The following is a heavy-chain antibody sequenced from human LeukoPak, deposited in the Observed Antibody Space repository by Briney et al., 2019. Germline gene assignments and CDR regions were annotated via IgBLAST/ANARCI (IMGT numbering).Heavy chain of an antibody. D-gene: IGHD2-15*01. CDR3: ARYCNGVTCYSGYDY. V-gene: IGHV3-64*01. CDR2: ISTNGGGT. J-gene: IGHJ4*02. Sequence: RSGGSLRLSCAASGFTFSSYAMHWVRQTPGEGLEYVPAISTNGGGTYYANSVKGRFTISRDNSKNTLYLQMGSLRAEDMAVYFCARYCNGVTCYSGYDYWGQGTLVTVSS. CDR1: GFTFSSYA.